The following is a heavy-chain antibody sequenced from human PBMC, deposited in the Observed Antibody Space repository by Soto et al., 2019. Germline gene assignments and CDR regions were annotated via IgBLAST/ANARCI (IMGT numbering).Heavy chain of an antibody. D-gene: IGHD3-10*01. CDR3: ARVIVEVRANWFDP. CDR2: IYYSGST. CDR1: GGSISSGGYY. V-gene: IGHV4-31*03. Sequence: SETLSLTCTVSGGSISSGGYYWSWIRQHPGKGLEWIGYIYYSGSTYYNPSLKSRVTISVDTPKNQFSLKLSSVTAADTAVYYCARVIVEVRANWFDPWGQGTLVTVSS. J-gene: IGHJ5*02.